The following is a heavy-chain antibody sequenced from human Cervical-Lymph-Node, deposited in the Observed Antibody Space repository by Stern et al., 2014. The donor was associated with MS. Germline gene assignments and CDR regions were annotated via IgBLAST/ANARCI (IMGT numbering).Heavy chain of an antibody. CDR1: GFSLESSGIS. Sequence: QVTLKESGPTLVKPTQSLTLTCTFSGFSLESSGISVGWIRQPPGKALEWLALISWDDDKRYSPSLKSRLTIAKDTFKSQVVLTMTNMDPVDTGTYYCARGLRPAMVPFDYWGQGILVTVSS. J-gene: IGHJ4*02. CDR3: ARGLRPAMVPFDY. V-gene: IGHV2-5*02. D-gene: IGHD5-18*01. CDR2: ISWDDDK.